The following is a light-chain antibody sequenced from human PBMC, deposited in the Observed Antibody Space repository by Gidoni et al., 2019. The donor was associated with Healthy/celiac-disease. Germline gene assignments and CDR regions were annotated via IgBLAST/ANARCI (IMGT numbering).Light chain of an antibody. CDR2: EGS. CDR3: CSYAGSSTSYWV. V-gene: IGLV2-23*01. Sequence: QSALTQPASVSGSPGQSITIPCTGTSSDVGSYNLVSWYQQHPGKAPKLMIYEGSKRPSGVSNRFSGSKSGNTASLTISGLQAEDEADYYCCSYAGSSTSYWVFGGGTKLTVL. CDR1: SSDVGSYNL. J-gene: IGLJ3*02.